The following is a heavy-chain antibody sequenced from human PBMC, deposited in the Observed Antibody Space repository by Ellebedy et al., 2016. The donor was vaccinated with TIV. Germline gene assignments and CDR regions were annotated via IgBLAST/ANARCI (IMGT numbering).Heavy chain of an antibody. J-gene: IGHJ6*02. D-gene: IGHD1-1*01. CDR2: IKQDGSEK. CDR1: GFTFSSYW. Sequence: GGSLRLXXAASGFTFSSYWMSWVRQAPGKGLEWVANIKQDGSEKYYVDSVKGRFTISRDNAKNSLYLQMNSLRAEDTAVYYCARDGITPYYYYYGMDVWGQGTTVTVSS. CDR3: ARDGITPYYYYYGMDV. V-gene: IGHV3-7*01.